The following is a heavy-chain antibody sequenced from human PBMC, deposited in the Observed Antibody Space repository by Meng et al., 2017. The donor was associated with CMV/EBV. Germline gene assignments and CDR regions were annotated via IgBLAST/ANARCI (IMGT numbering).Heavy chain of an antibody. CDR3: ARDGTIAAAGHSYYYYGMDV. Sequence: ASVKVSCKASGYTFTSYYMHWVRQAPGQGLEWMGIINPSGGSTSYAQKFQGRVTMTRDTSTSTVYMELSSLRSEDTAVYYCARDGTIAAAGHSYYYYGMDVWGQGTTVTVSS. CDR1: GYTFTSYY. CDR2: INPSGGST. V-gene: IGHV1-46*01. D-gene: IGHD6-13*01. J-gene: IGHJ6*02.